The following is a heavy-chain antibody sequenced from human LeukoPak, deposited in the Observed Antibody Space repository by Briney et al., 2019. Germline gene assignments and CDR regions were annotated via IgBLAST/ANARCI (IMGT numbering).Heavy chain of an antibody. CDR1: GFTFSSYA. CDR3: AKDPYAGYSYGSPLFDY. Sequence: GGSLRLSCAASGFTFSSYAMSWVRQAPGKGLEWVSAISGSGGSTYYADSVKGRFTISRDNSKNTLYLQMNNLRAEDTAVYYCAKDPYAGYSYGSPLFDYWGQGTLVTVSS. D-gene: IGHD5-18*01. CDR2: ISGSGGST. J-gene: IGHJ4*02. V-gene: IGHV3-23*01.